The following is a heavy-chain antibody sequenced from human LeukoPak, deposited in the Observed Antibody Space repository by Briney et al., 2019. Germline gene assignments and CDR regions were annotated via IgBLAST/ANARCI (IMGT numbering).Heavy chain of an antibody. CDR3: AKAGPAATYYYYYYMDV. V-gene: IGHV3-30*01. J-gene: IGHJ6*03. CDR2: ISYDGSNK. Sequence: GGSLRLSCAASGFTFSSYAMHWVRQAPGKGLEWVAVISYDGSNKYYADSMKGRFTISRDNAKNSLYLQMNSLRAEDTALYYCAKAGPAATYYYYYYMDVWGKGTTVTVSS. D-gene: IGHD2-2*01. CDR1: GFTFSSYA.